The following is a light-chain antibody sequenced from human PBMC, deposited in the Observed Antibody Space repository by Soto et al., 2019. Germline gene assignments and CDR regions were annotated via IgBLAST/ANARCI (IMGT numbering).Light chain of an antibody. J-gene: IGKJ1*01. Sequence: EIVLTQSPGTLSLSPGARATLSCRASQTIGSSYLAWYQPKLGQPPRLLIHGASNRATGIPDRFSGSGSGTDFTLTISRLEPEDFALYDCEQYSGSPRTFGQATEVE. CDR3: EQYSGSPRT. CDR1: QTIGSSY. V-gene: IGKV3-20*01. CDR2: GAS.